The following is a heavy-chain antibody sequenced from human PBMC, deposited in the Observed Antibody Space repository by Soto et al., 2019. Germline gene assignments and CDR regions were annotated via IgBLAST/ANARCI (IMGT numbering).Heavy chain of an antibody. Sequence: EEQLVESGGGLVQPGMSLRLSCAASGFTFDDYAMHWVRQAPGQGMEWVSGINWNSGSIGYADSVKGRFTISRDNAKTSLYLQMNSLRAEDTALYYCAKDRGSGSYAANYYYYGMDVWGQGTTVTVSS. V-gene: IGHV3-9*01. D-gene: IGHD3-10*01. CDR2: INWNSGSI. CDR1: GFTFDDYA. CDR3: AKDRGSGSYAANYYYYGMDV. J-gene: IGHJ6*02.